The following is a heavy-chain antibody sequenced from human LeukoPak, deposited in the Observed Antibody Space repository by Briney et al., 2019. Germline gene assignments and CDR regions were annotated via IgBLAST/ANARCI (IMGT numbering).Heavy chain of an antibody. CDR3: ARSYCSGGRCYWYYFDY. CDR1: GYTVTTYA. V-gene: IGHV1-3*01. D-gene: IGHD2-15*01. Sequence: ASVRVSCKASGYTVTTYAMHWVRQAPGQGLEWMGWINAGNGNTKYSQKFQGRVTITRDTSASTVYMELSSLRSEDTAVYYCARSYCSGGRCYWYYFDYWGQGTLVTVSS. CDR2: INAGNGNT. J-gene: IGHJ4*02.